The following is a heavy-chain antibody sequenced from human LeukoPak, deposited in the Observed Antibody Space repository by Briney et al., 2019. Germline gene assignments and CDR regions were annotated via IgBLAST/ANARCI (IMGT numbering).Heavy chain of an antibody. V-gene: IGHV1-46*01. CDR3: ARGPYITMIVVVTGNAFDI. Sequence: ASVKVSCKASGYTFTSYYMHWVRQAPGQGLEWMGIINPSGGSTSYAQKFQGRVTMTRDTSTSTVYMELSSLRSEDTAVYYYARGPYITMIVVVTGNAFDIWGQGTMVTVSS. CDR2: INPSGGST. J-gene: IGHJ3*02. CDR1: GYTFTSYY. D-gene: IGHD3-22*01.